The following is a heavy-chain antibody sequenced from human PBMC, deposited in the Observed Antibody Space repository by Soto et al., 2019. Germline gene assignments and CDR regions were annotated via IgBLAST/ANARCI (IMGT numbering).Heavy chain of an antibody. V-gene: IGHV3-7*05. Sequence: EVQLVESGGDLVQPGGSLRLSCAGSGFSCGNYWMSWVRQAPGKGLEWVGNINQNGREKYYVDSVEGRFTISRDNAKHSVYLQLTSLGADDTAVYYCATEILDHWGKGALVTGSS. CDR2: INQNGREK. CDR3: ATEILDH. J-gene: IGHJ5*02. CDR1: GFSCGNYW.